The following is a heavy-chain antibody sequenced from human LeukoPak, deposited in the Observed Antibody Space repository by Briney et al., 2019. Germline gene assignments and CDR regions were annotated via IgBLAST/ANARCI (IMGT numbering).Heavy chain of an antibody. Sequence: GGSLRLSCAASGFTFSSYSMNWVRQAPGKGLEWVSSISSSSSYIYYADSVKGRFTISRDNAKNSLYLQMNSLRAEDTAVYYCAREIGRGLGPGYWGQGTLVTVSS. CDR2: ISSSSSYI. CDR1: GFTFSSYS. D-gene: IGHD2/OR15-2a*01. V-gene: IGHV3-21*01. CDR3: AREIGRGLGPGY. J-gene: IGHJ4*02.